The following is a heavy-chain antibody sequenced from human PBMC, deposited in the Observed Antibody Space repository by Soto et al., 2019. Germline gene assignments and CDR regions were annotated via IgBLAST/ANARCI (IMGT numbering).Heavy chain of an antibody. D-gene: IGHD3-3*01. CDR3: ASGGYDFWSGYNRRDWFDP. CDR1: GGTFSSYA. CDR2: IIPIFGTA. J-gene: IGHJ5*02. V-gene: IGHV1-69*13. Sequence: ASVKVSCKASGGTFSSYAISWVRQAPGQGLEWMGGIIPIFGTANYAQKFQGRVTITADESTSTAYMELSSLRSEDTAVYYCASGGYDFWSGYNRRDWFDPWGQGTLVTVSS.